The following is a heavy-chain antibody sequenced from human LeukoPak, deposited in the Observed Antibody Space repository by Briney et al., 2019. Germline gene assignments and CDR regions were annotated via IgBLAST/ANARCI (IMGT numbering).Heavy chain of an antibody. V-gene: IGHV1-18*01. Sequence: ASVKVSCKASGYTFTSYGISWVRQAPGQGLGWMGWINVYNDNTNYAQMLQGRVTMTTDTSTSTVYMELKSLRFDDTAVYYCARGPPTGYCSGTSCFGPRYFQYWGQGTLVTVSS. D-gene: IGHD2-2*01. CDR2: INVYNDNT. CDR3: ARGPPTGYCSGTSCFGPRYFQY. CDR1: GYTFTSYG. J-gene: IGHJ1*01.